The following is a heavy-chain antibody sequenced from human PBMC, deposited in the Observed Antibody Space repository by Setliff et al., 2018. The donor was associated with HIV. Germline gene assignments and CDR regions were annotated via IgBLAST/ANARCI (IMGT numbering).Heavy chain of an antibody. Sequence: ASVKVSCKASGYAFTNSYMHWVRQAPGQGLEWMGKINPSGGHTTYAQKFRGRVTMTSDTSTTTVYMELSSLRFEDTAVYFCAREGTGYTSGWYYYFDFWGQGTLVTVSS. CDR3: AREGTGYTSGWYYYFDF. CDR2: INPSGGHT. V-gene: IGHV1-46*01. CDR1: GYAFTNSY. D-gene: IGHD6-19*01. J-gene: IGHJ4*02.